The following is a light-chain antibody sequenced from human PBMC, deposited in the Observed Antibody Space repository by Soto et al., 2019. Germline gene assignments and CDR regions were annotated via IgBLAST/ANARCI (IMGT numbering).Light chain of an antibody. CDR1: QSVSSY. Sequence: DIVLTQFPATLSLSPGEGATLSCRASQSVSSYLAWYQQKPGQAPRLLIYDASVRAPGIPARFSGSGSGTDFPLTISSLEPEDSAVYYCQQRSNWAPGYSFGQGTRLEIK. CDR2: DAS. V-gene: IGKV3-11*01. J-gene: IGKJ2*01. CDR3: QQRSNWAPGYS.